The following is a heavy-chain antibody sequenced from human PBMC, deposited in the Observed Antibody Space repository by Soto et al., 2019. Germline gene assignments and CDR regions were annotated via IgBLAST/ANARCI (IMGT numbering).Heavy chain of an antibody. CDR3: ARDSTPSIVGATDYYYYGMDV. Sequence: QVQLVQSGAEVKKPGSSVKVSCKASGGTFSSYTISWVRQAPGQGLEWMGRIIPILGIANYAQKFQGRVTITADKSTSTAYMELSSLRSEDTAVYYCARDSTPSIVGATDYYYYGMDVWGQGTTVTVSS. J-gene: IGHJ6*02. CDR1: GGTFSSYT. D-gene: IGHD1-26*01. V-gene: IGHV1-69*08. CDR2: IIPILGIA.